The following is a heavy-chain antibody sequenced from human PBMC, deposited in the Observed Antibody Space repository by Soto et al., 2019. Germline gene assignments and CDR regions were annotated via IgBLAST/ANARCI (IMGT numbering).Heavy chain of an antibody. CDR1: GFAFSDAW. V-gene: IGHV3-15*07. J-gene: IGHJ4*02. D-gene: IGHD3-10*01. CDR3: TTGAMRHAGVIC. CDR2: IKSEADGGTA. Sequence: EVQLGESGGGLVKPGGSLRLSCAASGFAFSDAWMTWVRQAPGKGLEWVGRIKSEADGGTAEHASPVKGRFIISRDDSKNTLYLDMKGLRSEDTGTYYCTTGAMRHAGVICWGQGTLVTVSS.